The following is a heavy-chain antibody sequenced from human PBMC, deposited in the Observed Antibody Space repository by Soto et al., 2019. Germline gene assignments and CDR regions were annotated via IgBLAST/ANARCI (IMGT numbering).Heavy chain of an antibody. D-gene: IGHD3-22*01. CDR3: ASGTRVVDVFDY. CDR2: IIPIFGTA. CDR1: GGTFSSYT. Sequence: GASVKVSCKASGGTFSSYTISWVRQAPGQGLEWMGGIIPIFGTANYAQKFQGRVTITADESTSTAYMELSSLRSEDTAVYYCASGTRVVDVFDYWGQGTLVTVSS. J-gene: IGHJ4*02. V-gene: IGHV1-69*13.